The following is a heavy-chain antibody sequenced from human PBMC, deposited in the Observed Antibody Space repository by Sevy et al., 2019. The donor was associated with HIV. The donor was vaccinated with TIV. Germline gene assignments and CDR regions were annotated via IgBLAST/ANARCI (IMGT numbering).Heavy chain of an antibody. D-gene: IGHD2-21*01. V-gene: IGHV1-69*13. CDR1: GGTFNNYG. Sequence: ASVKVSCKASGGTFNNYGINWVRQAPGQGLQWMGGILPLSGLVNYAQNLQGRVAITADESTRTVYMELSGLRFEDTAVYYCARDRPCGGDCYFLDSWGRGALVTVSS. J-gene: IGHJ4*02. CDR2: ILPLSGLV. CDR3: ARDRPCGGDCYFLDS.